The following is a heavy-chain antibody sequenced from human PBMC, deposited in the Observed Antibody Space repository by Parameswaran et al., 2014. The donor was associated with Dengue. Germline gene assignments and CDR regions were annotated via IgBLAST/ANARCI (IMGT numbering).Heavy chain of an antibody. J-gene: IGHJ3*02. CDR3: ASQNFYDSSGYEAFDI. CDR2: INPSDGST. V-gene: IGHV1-46*01. D-gene: IGHD3-22*01. Sequence: WVRQAPGQGLDWMGIINPSDGSTIYSQNFQGRVTMTSDASTSTVYMELRSLRSEDTAVYYCASQNFYDSSGYEAFDIWGQGTMVTVSS.